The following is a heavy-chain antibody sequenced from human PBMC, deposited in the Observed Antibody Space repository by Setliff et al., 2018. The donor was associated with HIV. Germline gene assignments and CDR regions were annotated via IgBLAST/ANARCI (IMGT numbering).Heavy chain of an antibody. CDR1: GASISSHNYY. CDR2: IRSSGDT. J-gene: IGHJ4*02. V-gene: IGHV4-39*01. CDR3: TIPASSLAPN. Sequence: ETLSLTCTVSGASISSHNYYWGWIRQSPGRGLEWIASIRSSGDTYYNPSLQSRVIISVDTSNNQISLKLTSVTAADTAVYYCTIPASSLAPNWGRGTQVTVSS.